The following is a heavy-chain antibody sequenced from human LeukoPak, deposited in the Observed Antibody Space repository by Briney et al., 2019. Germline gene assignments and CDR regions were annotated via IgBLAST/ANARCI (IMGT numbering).Heavy chain of an antibody. V-gene: IGHV1-69*13. Sequence: SVKVSCKASGGTFSSYAISWVRQAPGQGLEWMGGIIPIFGTANYAQKFQGRVTITADESTSTAYMELSSLRSEDTAVYYCARVRNSGSYSGAFDIWGQGAMVTVSS. CDR2: IIPIFGTA. J-gene: IGHJ3*02. CDR3: ARVRNSGSYSGAFDI. CDR1: GGTFSSYA. D-gene: IGHD1-26*01.